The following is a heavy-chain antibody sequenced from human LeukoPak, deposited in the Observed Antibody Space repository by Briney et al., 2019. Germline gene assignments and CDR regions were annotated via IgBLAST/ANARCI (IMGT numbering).Heavy chain of an antibody. D-gene: IGHD2-2*01. CDR3: ARVVPAAPYYYGMDV. CDR2: IYYSGST. V-gene: IGHV4-30-4*01. J-gene: IGHJ6*02. Sequence: SETLSLTCTVSGGSISSGDYYWSWIRQPPGKGLEWIGYIYYSGSTYYNPSLKSRVTISVDTSKNQFSLKLSSVTAADTAVYYCARVVPAAPYYYGMDVWGQGTTVTVSS. CDR1: GGSISSGDYY.